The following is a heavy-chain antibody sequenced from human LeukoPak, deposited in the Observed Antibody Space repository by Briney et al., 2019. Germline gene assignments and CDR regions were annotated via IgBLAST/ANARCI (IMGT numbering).Heavy chain of an antibody. CDR1: GYTFTSYD. D-gene: IGHD6-13*01. CDR2: RNPNSGNT. CDR3: ESDRSLDAFDI. Sequence: GASVNVSCKASGYTFTSYDINWVRQATGQGLEWRGWRNPNSGNTGYAQKFQGRVTMTRNTSISTAYMELSSLRSEDTAVYYCESDRSLDAFDIWGQGTMVTVSS. V-gene: IGHV1-8*01. J-gene: IGHJ3*02.